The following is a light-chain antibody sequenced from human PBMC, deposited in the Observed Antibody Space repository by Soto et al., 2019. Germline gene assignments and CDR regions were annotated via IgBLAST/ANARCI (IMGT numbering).Light chain of an antibody. V-gene: IGLV2-14*01. CDR1: SSDVGGYNY. CDR2: EFT. J-gene: IGLJ1*01. CDR3: SSYTSSSSPLDV. Sequence: QSALTQPASVSGSPGQSITISCTGTSSDVGGYNYVSWYQQHPGKAPKLMIYEFTNRPSGVSNRFSGSKSGNTASLTISGLQAEDEADYYCSSYTSSSSPLDVFGTGTKLTVL.